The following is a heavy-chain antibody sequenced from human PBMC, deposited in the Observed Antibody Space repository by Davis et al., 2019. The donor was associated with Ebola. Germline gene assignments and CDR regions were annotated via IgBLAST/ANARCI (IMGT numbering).Heavy chain of an antibody. CDR1: GFTFDDYA. CDR3: ARAKRVIYSSGWRPGWFDP. V-gene: IGHV3-43*02. CDR2: ISGDGGST. J-gene: IGHJ5*02. Sequence: GESLKISCAASGFTFDDYAMHWVRQAPGKGLEWVSLISGDGGSTYYADSVKGRFTISRDNAKNSLYLQMNSLRAEDTAVYYCARAKRVIYSSGWRPGWFDPWGQGTLVTVSS. D-gene: IGHD6-19*01.